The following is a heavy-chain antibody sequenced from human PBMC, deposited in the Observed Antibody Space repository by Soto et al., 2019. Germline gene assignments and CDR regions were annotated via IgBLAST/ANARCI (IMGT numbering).Heavy chain of an antibody. Sequence: GGSLRLSCAASGFTFSSYWMSWVRQAPGKGLEWVANIKQDGSEKYYVDSVKGRFTISRDNAKNSLYLQMNSLRAEDTAVYYCARELIVGGWYYFDYWGQGTLVTVSS. D-gene: IGHD6-19*01. V-gene: IGHV3-7*05. CDR1: GFTFSSYW. J-gene: IGHJ4*02. CDR2: IKQDGSEK. CDR3: ARELIVGGWYYFDY.